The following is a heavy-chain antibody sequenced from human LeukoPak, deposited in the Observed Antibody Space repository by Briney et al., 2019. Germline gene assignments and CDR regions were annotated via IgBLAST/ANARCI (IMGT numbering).Heavy chain of an antibody. J-gene: IGHJ4*02. D-gene: IGHD3-22*01. V-gene: IGHV1-2*02. CDR2: INPNGGGT. CDR1: GYTFTGYY. CDR3: ARGLALSMIVVVITTTLDY. Sequence: ASVKVSCKASGYTFTGYYMHWVRQAPGQGLEWMGWINPNGGGTNYAQKFQGRVTMTRDTSISTAYMELSRLRSDDTAVYYCARGLALSMIVVVITTTLDYWGQGTLVTVSS.